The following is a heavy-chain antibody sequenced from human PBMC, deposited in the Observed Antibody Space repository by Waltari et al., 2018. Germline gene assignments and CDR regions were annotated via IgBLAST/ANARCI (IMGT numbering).Heavy chain of an antibody. Sequence: QVQLRESGPGLVRPSETLSLTCTVSGASITTYYWSWIRQSPGKGLEWIGYIFHTGSTKYNPSLESRVTISADTSTNQYSLKLRSMTAADSAVYYCVREVGLWEHDYWGQGTLVTVSS. V-gene: IGHV4-59*01. CDR1: GASITTYY. D-gene: IGHD1-26*01. J-gene: IGHJ4*02. CDR3: VREVGLWEHDY. CDR2: IFHTGST.